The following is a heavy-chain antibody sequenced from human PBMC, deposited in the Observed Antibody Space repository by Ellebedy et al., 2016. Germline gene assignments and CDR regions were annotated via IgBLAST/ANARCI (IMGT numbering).Heavy chain of an antibody. D-gene: IGHD3-10*02. CDR2: IYTSGST. J-gene: IGHJ4*02. V-gene: IGHV4-61*02. CDR3: ARGRGLRSIYFDY. CDR1: GGSISSGSYY. Sequence: SETLSLTXSVSGGSISSGSYYWSWIRQPAGKGLEWIGRIYTSGSTNYNPSLKSRVTISVDTSKNQFSLKLSSVTAADTAVYYCARGRGLRSIYFDYWGQGTLVTVSS.